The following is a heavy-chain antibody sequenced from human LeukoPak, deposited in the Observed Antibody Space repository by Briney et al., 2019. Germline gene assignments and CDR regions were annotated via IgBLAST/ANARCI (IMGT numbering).Heavy chain of an antibody. CDR2: ISAYNGHT. CDR1: GYTFTSYG. CDR3: ARAVLSRWSLLLWFGP. Sequence: GASVKVSCKTSGYTFTSYGITWVRQAPGQGLEWMGWISAYNGHTNSAQKFQGRVTMTTDTSTSTAYMELRSLRSDDTAMYYCARAVLSRWSLLLWFGPWGQGTLVTVSS. V-gene: IGHV1-18*01. D-gene: IGHD3-22*01. J-gene: IGHJ5*02.